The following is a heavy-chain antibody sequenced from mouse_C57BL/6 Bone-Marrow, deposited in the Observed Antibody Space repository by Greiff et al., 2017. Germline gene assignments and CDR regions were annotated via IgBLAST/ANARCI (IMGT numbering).Heavy chain of an antibody. CDR3: ARPSIDNYFDY. J-gene: IGHJ2*01. Sequence: EVKLVESGGGLVQPGESLKLSCESNEYEFPSHDMSWVRKTPEKRLELVAAINSGGGSTYYPDTMERRFIITRDNTKKTLYLQMSSLRSEDTALYYCARPSIDNYFDYWGQGTTLTVSS. CDR1: EYEFPSHD. D-gene: IGHD2-12*01. V-gene: IGHV5-2*01. CDR2: INSGGGST.